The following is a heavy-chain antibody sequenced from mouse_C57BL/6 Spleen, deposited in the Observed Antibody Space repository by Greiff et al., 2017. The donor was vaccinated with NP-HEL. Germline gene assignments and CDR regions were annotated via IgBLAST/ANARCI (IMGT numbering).Heavy chain of an antibody. J-gene: IGHJ1*03. CDR3: AREALIYYYGSSYWYFDV. Sequence: QVQLQQPGTELVKPGASVKLSCKASGYTFTSYWMHWVKQRPGQGLEWIGNINPSNGGTNYNEKFKSKATLTVDKSSSTAYMQLSSLTSEDSAVYYCAREALIYYYGSSYWYFDVWGTGTTVTVSS. V-gene: IGHV1-53*01. D-gene: IGHD1-1*01. CDR1: GYTFTSYW. CDR2: INPSNGGT.